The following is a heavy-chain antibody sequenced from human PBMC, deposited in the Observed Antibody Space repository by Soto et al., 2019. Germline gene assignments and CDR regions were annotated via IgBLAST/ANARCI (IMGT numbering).Heavy chain of an antibody. CDR3: ARGRTVRNYADDSSDYFYFFDY. D-gene: IGHD3-22*01. Sequence: SETLSLTCTVSGDSISTFYWGWMRQSPGKELEWIGYVYYTGSTNYNPSLKSRVTISVDRSKNQFSLKLASANAADTAVYYCARGRTVRNYADDSSDYFYFFDYWGQGTQVTVSS. CDR1: GDSISTFY. CDR2: VYYTGST. V-gene: IGHV4-59*01. J-gene: IGHJ4*02.